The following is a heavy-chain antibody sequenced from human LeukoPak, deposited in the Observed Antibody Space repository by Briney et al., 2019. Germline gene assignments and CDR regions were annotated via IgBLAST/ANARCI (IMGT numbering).Heavy chain of an antibody. CDR1: GYTFTGYY. J-gene: IGHJ5*02. Sequence: ASVKVSCKASGYTFTGYYMHWVRQAPGQGLEWMGWINPNSGGTNYAQKFQGWVTMTRDTSVSTAYMELSRLRSEDTAVYYCAIDFCAEKRYPWGQGTLVTVSS. D-gene: IGHD2/OR15-2a*01. CDR2: INPNSGGT. CDR3: AIDFCAEKRYP. V-gene: IGHV1-2*04.